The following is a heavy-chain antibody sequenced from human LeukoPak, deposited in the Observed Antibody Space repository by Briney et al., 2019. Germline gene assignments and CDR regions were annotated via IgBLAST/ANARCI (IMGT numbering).Heavy chain of an antibody. CDR1: GFTFSSYA. CDR3: AQYGQRLAES. D-gene: IGHD3-16*01. Sequence: GRSLRLSCAASGFTFSSYAMHWVRQAPGKGLEWVAVISYDGMNKYYADSVKGRFTISRDNYKKTVSLQMTSLRVEDTAVYFCAQYGQRLAESWGQGTLVIVSS. J-gene: IGHJ5*02. CDR2: ISYDGMNK. V-gene: IGHV3-30*07.